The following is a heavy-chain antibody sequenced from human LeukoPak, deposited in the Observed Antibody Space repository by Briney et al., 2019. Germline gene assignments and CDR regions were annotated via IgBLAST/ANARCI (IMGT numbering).Heavy chain of an antibody. CDR1: GGSFSGYY. CDR3: ARGTPRRGRYCSSTSCYKGIFDY. D-gene: IGHD2-2*02. CDR2: INHSGST. Sequence: ASETLSLTCAVYGGSFSGYYWSWIRQPPGKGLEWIGEINHSGSTNYNPSLNSRVTISVDTSKNQFSLKLSSVTAADTAVYYCARGTPRRGRYCSSTSCYKGIFDYWGQGTLVTVSS. V-gene: IGHV4-34*01. J-gene: IGHJ4*02.